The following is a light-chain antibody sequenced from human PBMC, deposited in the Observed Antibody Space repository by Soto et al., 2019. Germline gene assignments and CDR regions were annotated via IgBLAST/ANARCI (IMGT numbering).Light chain of an antibody. V-gene: IGLV2-14*01. CDR3: SSYISSSTPFV. Sequence: QSVLTQPASVSGSPGQSITISFTGTSSDVGGYNYVSWYQQHPGKAPKLMIYEVNNRPSGVSNRFSGSKSGNTASLTISGLQAEDEADYYCSSYISSSTPFVFGTGTKVTVL. J-gene: IGLJ1*01. CDR2: EVN. CDR1: SSDVGGYNY.